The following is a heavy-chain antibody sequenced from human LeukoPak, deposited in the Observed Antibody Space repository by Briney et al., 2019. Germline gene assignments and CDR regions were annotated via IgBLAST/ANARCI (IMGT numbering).Heavy chain of an antibody. J-gene: IGHJ4*02. CDR3: AKDQGTTVTTS. CDR2: ISGSGGST. V-gene: IGHV3-23*01. CDR1: GFTFSSYA. D-gene: IGHD4-17*01. Sequence: GALRLSCAASGFTFSSYAMSWVRQAPGKGLEWVSAISGSGGSTYYADSVKGRFTISRDSSKNTLYLQMNSLRAEDTAIYYCAKDQGTTVTTSWGQGTLVTVSS.